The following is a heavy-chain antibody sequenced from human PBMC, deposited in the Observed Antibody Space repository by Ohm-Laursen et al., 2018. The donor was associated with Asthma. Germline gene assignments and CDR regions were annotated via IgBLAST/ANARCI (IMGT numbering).Heavy chain of an antibody. J-gene: IGHJ4*02. CDR2: IWYDGSNK. CDR3: ARDPNTVTSYYFDY. Sequence: RSLRLSCAASGFTFSSYGMHWVRQAPGKGLEWVAVIWYDGSNKYYADSVKGRFTISRDSSKNTVYLQMNSLRADDTAVYYCARDPNTVTSYYFDYWGQGTLVTVSS. V-gene: IGHV3-33*01. D-gene: IGHD4-17*01. CDR1: GFTFSSYG.